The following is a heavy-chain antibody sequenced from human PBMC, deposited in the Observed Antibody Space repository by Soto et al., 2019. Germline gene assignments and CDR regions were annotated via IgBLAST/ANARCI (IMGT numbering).Heavy chain of an antibody. CDR2: ISAYNGNT. J-gene: IGHJ4*02. CDR3: ARGRSYYGSGSYYKPHSDY. Sequence: ASVKVSCKASGYTFTSYGISWVRQAPGQGLEWMGWISAYNGNTNYAQKLQGRVTMTTDTSTSTAYMELRSLRSDDTAVYYCARGRSYYGSGSYYKPHSDYWGQRTLVTDSS. CDR1: GYTFTSYG. V-gene: IGHV1-18*01. D-gene: IGHD3-10*01.